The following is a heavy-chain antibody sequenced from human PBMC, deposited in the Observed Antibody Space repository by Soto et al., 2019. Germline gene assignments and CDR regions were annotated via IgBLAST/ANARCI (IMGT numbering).Heavy chain of an antibody. J-gene: IGHJ6*02. V-gene: IGHV2-5*02. CDR2: IYWDDDK. CDR3: AHSADCSSTSCLPYYYYGMDV. Sequence: QITLKESGPTLVKPTQTLTLTCTFSGFSLSTSGVGVGWIRQPPGKALEWLALIYWDDDKRYSPSLKSRLTITKDTSKNQVVLTMTNMDPVDTATYYCAHSADCSSTSCLPYYYYGMDVWGQGTTVTVSS. CDR1: GFSLSTSGVG. D-gene: IGHD2-2*01.